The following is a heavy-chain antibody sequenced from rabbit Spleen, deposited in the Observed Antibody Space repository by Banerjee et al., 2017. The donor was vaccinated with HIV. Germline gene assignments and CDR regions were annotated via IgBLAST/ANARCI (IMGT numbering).Heavy chain of an antibody. J-gene: IGHJ4*01. D-gene: IGHD6-1*01. CDR1: GFSFSNKAV. V-gene: IGHV1S45*01. CDR2: INTSSGNT. CDR3: AREDVYGYPFPTKL. Sequence: QEQLVESGGGLVKPEGSLKLSCTASGFSFSNKAVMCWVRQAPGKGLAWIACINTSSGNTVYASWAKCRFTISKTSSPTVTLQMTTLTAADTATYFCAREDVYGYPFPTKLWGPGTLVTVS.